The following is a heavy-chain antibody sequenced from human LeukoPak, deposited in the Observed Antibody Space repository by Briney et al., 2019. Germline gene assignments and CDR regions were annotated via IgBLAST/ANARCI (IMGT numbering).Heavy chain of an antibody. D-gene: IGHD6-13*01. J-gene: IGHJ5*02. Sequence: GASVKVSCKASGYTFTSYGISWVRQAPGQGLEWMGWISAYNGNTNYAQKLQGRVTMTTDTSTSTAYMELRSLRSDDTAVYYCARAAVRRGSSWYVGSETNWFDPWGQGTLVTVSS. V-gene: IGHV1-18*01. CDR1: GYTFTSYG. CDR2: ISAYNGNT. CDR3: ARAAVRRGSSWYVGSETNWFDP.